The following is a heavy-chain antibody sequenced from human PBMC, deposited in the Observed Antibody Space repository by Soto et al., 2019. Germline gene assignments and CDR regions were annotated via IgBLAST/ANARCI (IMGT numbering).Heavy chain of an antibody. D-gene: IGHD3-10*01. CDR1: GFTFSSYA. CDR3: VKTESDYYGSGSSYYFDY. Sequence: GGSLRLSCSASGFTFSSYAMHWVRQAPGKGLEYVSAISSNGGSTSYAYSGKGRFTISRDNSKNTLYLQMSSLRAEDAAVYYWVKTESDYYGSGSSYYFDYWGQGTLVTVSS. J-gene: IGHJ4*02. CDR2: ISSNGGST. V-gene: IGHV3-64D*09.